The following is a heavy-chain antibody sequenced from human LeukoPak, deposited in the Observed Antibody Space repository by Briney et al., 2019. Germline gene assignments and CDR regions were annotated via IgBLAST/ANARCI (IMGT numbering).Heavy chain of an antibody. CDR3: AKEVPGGGSGSIWFEP. V-gene: IGHV3-30*18. CDR2: ISYDGGHI. J-gene: IGHJ5*02. D-gene: IGHD3-10*01. CDR1: GXTFKNYG. Sequence: GGSLRLSCAGSGXTFKNYGLHWVRQPPGKGLEWVAGISYDGGHIYYADSVKGRFTISRDNSKNSVYVEMNSLRSADTAVYYFAKEVPGGGSGSIWFEPWGEGTLVTVSS.